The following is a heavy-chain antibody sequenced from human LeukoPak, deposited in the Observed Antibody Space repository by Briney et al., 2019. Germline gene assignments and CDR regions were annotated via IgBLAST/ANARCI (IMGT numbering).Heavy chain of an antibody. V-gene: IGHV5-51*01. CDR2: IYPSDSET. D-gene: IGHD2-2*01. CDR1: GYSFTSYW. J-gene: IGHJ4*02. CDR3: ARQYCSSSRCYYVDY. Sequence: GESLKISCKGAGYSFTSYWIGWVRQMPGKGLEWMGIIYPSDSETRYSPSFQGQATISVDKSISTAYLQWSNLKASDSAMYYCARQYCSSSRCYYVDYWGQGTLVTVSS.